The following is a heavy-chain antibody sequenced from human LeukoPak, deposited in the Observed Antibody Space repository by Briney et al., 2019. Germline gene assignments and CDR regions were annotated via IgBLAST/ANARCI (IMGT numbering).Heavy chain of an antibody. J-gene: IGHJ4*02. CDR2: IYYSGST. V-gene: IGHV4-59*01. CDR1: GGSISSYY. Sequence: SETLSLTCTVSGGSISSYYWSWIRQPPGKGLEWIGYIYYSGSTNYNPSLKSRVTISVDTSKNQFSLKLGSVTAADTAVYYCARDITGGVFSSGWYGTLYYWGQGTLVTVSS. CDR3: ARDITGGVFSSGWYGTLYY. D-gene: IGHD6-19*01.